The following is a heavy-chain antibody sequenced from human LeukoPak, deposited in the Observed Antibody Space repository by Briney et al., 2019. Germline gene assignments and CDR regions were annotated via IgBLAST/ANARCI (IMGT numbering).Heavy chain of an antibody. D-gene: IGHD1-26*01. CDR1: GYTFTGYY. CDR2: INPNSGGT. V-gene: IGHV1-2*02. CDR3: ARANRSGSLYFDY. Sequence: ASVKDSCKASGYTFTGYYMHWVRQAPGQGREGMGWINPNSGGTNYVQKFQGSVNMTRDTSISTAYMEMSRLRSDDTAVYYCARANRSGSLYFDYWGQGTLVTVSS. J-gene: IGHJ4*02.